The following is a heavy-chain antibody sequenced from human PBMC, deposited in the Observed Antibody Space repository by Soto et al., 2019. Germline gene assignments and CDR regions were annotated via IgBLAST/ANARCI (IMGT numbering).Heavy chain of an antibody. Sequence: SGPTLVNPTQTLTLTCTFSGFSLNTGGLGVGWIRQPPGKALEWLALIYWDGDKRYSPSLQSRLSITKETSNNQVVLTMTNMGPVDTSTYYCVHIRCVGFCLRSYSSHYYYGMDVWGQGNTVTVSS. CDR2: IYWDGDK. J-gene: IGHJ6*02. D-gene: IGHD6-6*01. CDR3: VHIRCVGFCLRSYSSHYYYGMDV. CDR1: GFSLNTGGLG. V-gene: IGHV2-5*02.